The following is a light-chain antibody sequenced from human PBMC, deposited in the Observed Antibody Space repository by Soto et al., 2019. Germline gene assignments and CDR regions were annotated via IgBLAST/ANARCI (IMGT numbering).Light chain of an antibody. CDR2: DAS. V-gene: IGKV3-11*01. J-gene: IGKJ5*01. CDR3: QQRSNWPPVT. Sequence: EIVLTQSPATLSLSPGERATLSCRASQSVSSYLAWYQQKPGQAPRLLIYDASNRATGIPARFNGSGSGTDFTLTSSSLEPEDFAVYYCQQRSNWPPVTFGQGTRLEIK. CDR1: QSVSSY.